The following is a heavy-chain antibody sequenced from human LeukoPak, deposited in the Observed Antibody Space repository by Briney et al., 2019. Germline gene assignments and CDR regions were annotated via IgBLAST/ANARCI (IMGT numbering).Heavy chain of an antibody. CDR3: AKDMSYSSGPSSAFDI. J-gene: IGHJ3*02. D-gene: IGHD6-19*01. CDR2: ISWNSGSI. CDR1: GFTFDDYA. V-gene: IGHV3-9*01. Sequence: GRSLRLSCAASGFTFDDYAMHWVRQAPGKGLEWVSVISWNSGSIGYADSVKGRFTISRDNAKNSLYLQMNSLRAEDTALYYCAKDMSYSSGPSSAFDIWGQGTMVTVSS.